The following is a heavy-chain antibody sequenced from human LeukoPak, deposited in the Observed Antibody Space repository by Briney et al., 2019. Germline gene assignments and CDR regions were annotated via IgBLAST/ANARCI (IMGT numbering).Heavy chain of an antibody. J-gene: IGHJ6*04. CDR3: ASYTMVRGVIMPDV. CDR2: IIPIFGTA. D-gene: IGHD3-10*01. V-gene: IGHV1-69*05. CDR1: GGTFSSYA. Sequence: ASVKVSCKASGGTFSSYAISWVRQAPGQGLEWMGGIIPIFGTANYAQKFQGRVTITTDESTSTAYMELSSLRSEDTAVYYCASYTMVRGVIMPDVWGKGTTVTVSS.